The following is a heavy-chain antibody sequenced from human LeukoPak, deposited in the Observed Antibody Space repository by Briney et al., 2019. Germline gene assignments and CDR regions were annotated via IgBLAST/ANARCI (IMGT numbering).Heavy chain of an antibody. CDR1: GYTFTGYY. CDR3: ARVPAAIVGFDY. D-gene: IGHD2-2*01. J-gene: IGHJ4*02. Sequence: ASVKVSCKASGYTFTGYYMHWVRQAPGQGLEWMGWINPNSGGTNYAQKFQGRVTMTRDTSISTAYMELSRLRSDDTAVYYCARVPAAIVGFDYWGQGTLVTVSS. CDR2: INPNSGGT. V-gene: IGHV1-2*02.